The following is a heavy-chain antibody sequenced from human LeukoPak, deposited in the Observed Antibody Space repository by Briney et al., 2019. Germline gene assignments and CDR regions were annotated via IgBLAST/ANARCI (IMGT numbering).Heavy chain of an antibody. V-gene: IGHV3-23*01. CDR3: AKNSGTYFY. CDR1: GFAFVDHG. Sequence: GGSLRLSCAASGFAFVDHGMTWVRQAPGKGLEWVSTISDSGEGTYYTDSVKGRFTISRDNSENTVYLQMDSLRADDTAVYFCAKNSGTYFYWGQGTRVTVSS. D-gene: IGHD1-26*01. J-gene: IGHJ4*02. CDR2: ISDSGEGT.